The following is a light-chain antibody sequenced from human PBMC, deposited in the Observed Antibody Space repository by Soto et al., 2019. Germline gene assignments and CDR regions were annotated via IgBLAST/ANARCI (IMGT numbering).Light chain of an antibody. Sequence: EVVLPQPPDTLSLSPGARATLSCRASQSVGTFLNWYQHKPGQAPRLLIYDVSKRATGIPARFGGSGSGTDFTLTIRKLEPEDFAVYYCQHRATWPPSVTFGGGTRV. CDR2: DVS. CDR3: QHRATWPPSVT. V-gene: IGKV3-11*01. CDR1: QSVGTF. J-gene: IGKJ4*01.